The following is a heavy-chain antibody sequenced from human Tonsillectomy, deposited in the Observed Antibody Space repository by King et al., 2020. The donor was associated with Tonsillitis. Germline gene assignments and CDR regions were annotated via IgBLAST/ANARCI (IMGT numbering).Heavy chain of an antibody. V-gene: IGHV3-23*04. CDR1: GFTFHHYA. J-gene: IGHJ5*02. CDR3: AKDRRVGITHSDA. CDR2: ISGSGNKT. Sequence: VQLVESGGGVVQPGGSLRLSCGTSGFTFHHYAMTWVRQAPGKGLEWVAGISGSGNKTHYAASVKGRFIISRDTSKSTVFLEMNTLRPENTAIYYCAKDRRVGITHSDAWGQGSLVFVSS. D-gene: IGHD1-14*01.